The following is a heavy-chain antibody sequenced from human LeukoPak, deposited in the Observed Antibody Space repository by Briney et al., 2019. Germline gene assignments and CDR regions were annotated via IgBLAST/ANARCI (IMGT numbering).Heavy chain of an antibody. D-gene: IGHD4-17*01. CDR1: GGSISSYY. Sequence: SETLSLTCTVSGGSISSYYWSWIRQPPGKGLEWIGYIYYSGSTNYNPSLKSRVTISVDTSNNQFSLKLSSVTAADTAVYYCARAPDYGDYVRYYFDYWGQGTLVTVSS. CDR2: IYYSGST. V-gene: IGHV4-59*01. CDR3: ARAPDYGDYVRYYFDY. J-gene: IGHJ4*02.